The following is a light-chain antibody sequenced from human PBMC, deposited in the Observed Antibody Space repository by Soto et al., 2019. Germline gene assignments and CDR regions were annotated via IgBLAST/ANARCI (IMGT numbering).Light chain of an antibody. CDR3: QQYNNWPAIT. Sequence: EIVLTQSPGTLSLSPGERATLSCRASQSVSSNYLAWYQQKPGQAPRLLIYDVSTRATGIPARFSGSGSGTEFTLTISSLQSEDFAVYYCQQYNNWPAITFGQGTRLEIK. CDR2: DVS. CDR1: QSVSSN. V-gene: IGKV3D-15*01. J-gene: IGKJ5*01.